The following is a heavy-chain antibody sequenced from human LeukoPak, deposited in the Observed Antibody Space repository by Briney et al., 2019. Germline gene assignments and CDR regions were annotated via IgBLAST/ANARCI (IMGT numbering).Heavy chain of an antibody. CDR2: MNPNSGNT. Sequence: GASVKVSCKASGYTFTSYGINWVRQATGQGLEWMGWMNPNSGNTGYAQKFQGRVTMTRNTSISTAYMELSSLRSEDTAVYYCARGNPSIGRFLEWLPNPDYWGQGTLVTVSS. V-gene: IGHV1-8*02. CDR3: ARGNPSIGRFLEWLPNPDY. CDR1: GYTFTSYG. J-gene: IGHJ4*02. D-gene: IGHD3-3*01.